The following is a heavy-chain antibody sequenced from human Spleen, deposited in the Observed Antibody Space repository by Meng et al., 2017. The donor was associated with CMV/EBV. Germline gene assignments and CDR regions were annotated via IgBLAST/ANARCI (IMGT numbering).Heavy chain of an antibody. J-gene: IGHJ4*02. CDR3: TKSDSRSLFSVSLN. V-gene: IGHV3-9*01. Sequence: GGSLRLSCAASGFTFDDFAMHCVRQPPGKGLEWVSGINWNSGTIGYADSVKGRFTISRDNAKNSLYLQMNSLRADDTALYYCTKSDSRSLFSVSLNWGQGTLVTVSS. D-gene: IGHD2-21*01. CDR1: GFTFDDFA. CDR2: INWNSGTI.